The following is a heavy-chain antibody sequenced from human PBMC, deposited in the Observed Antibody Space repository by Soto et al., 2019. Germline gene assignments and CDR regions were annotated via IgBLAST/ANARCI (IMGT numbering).Heavy chain of an antibody. V-gene: IGHV4-4*07. J-gene: IGHJ4*02. Sequence: PSETLSLTCSVSGTSVSNYYWSWIRQPAGKGLEHIGRIYTSGSTSYNPSLKSRVTMSMDTSQTQIYLNLTSVTAADTAVHYCARGGIQLSYAFDYWGQGIQVTVSS. D-gene: IGHD5-18*01. CDR3: ARGGIQLSYAFDY. CDR2: IYTSGST. CDR1: GTSVSNYY.